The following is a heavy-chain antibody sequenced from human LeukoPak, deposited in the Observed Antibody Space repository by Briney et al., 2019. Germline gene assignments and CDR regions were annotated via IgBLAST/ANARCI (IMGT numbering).Heavy chain of an antibody. Sequence: SVKVSCKASGGTFSSYAISWVRQAPGQGLEWMGGIIPIFGTANYAQKFQGRVTITTDESTSTAYMELSSLRSEDTAVYYCARSYCSSTSCYGNDAFDIWGQGTMVTVSS. D-gene: IGHD2-2*01. CDR3: ARSYCSSTSCYGNDAFDI. CDR1: GGTFSSYA. CDR2: IIPIFGTA. V-gene: IGHV1-69*05. J-gene: IGHJ3*02.